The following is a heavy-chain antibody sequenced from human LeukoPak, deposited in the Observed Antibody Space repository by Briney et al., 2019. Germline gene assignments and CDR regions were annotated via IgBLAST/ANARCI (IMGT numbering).Heavy chain of an antibody. CDR2: VSGSGGIT. J-gene: IGHJ6*03. CDR3: ARYKVGATRYYYYYMDV. D-gene: IGHD1-26*01. V-gene: IGHV3-23*01. Sequence: GSLRLSCAASGFTFSSYGMSWVRQAPGKGLEWVSGVSGSGGITFYADSVKGRFTISRDNSKNTLYLQMGSLRAEDMAVYYCARYKVGATRYYYYYMDVWGKGTTVTVSS. CDR1: GFTFSSYG.